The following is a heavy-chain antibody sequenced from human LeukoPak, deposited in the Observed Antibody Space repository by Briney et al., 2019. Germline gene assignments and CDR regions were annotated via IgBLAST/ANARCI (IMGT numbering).Heavy chain of an antibody. CDR1: GYTFTSYG. J-gene: IGHJ4*02. Sequence: ASVKVSCKASGYTFTSYGIGWVRQAPGQGLEWMGWISAYNGNTNYAQKLQGRVTMTTDTSTSTAYMELRSLRSDDTAVYYCARGTVGATTSGRLGLWGQGTLVTVSS. D-gene: IGHD1-26*01. V-gene: IGHV1-18*01. CDR3: ARGTVGATTSGRLGL. CDR2: ISAYNGNT.